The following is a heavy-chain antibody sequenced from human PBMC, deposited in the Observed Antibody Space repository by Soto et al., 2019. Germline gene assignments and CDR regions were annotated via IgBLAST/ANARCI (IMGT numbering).Heavy chain of an antibody. D-gene: IGHD3-3*01. V-gene: IGHV4-31*03. CDR1: GGSISSGDYY. CDR2: IYYSGST. CDR3: ARWWSGSRQGFDP. Sequence: QVQLQESGPGLVKPSQTLSLTCPVSGGSISSGDYYWSWIRQHPGKGLEWIGYIYYSGSTYYNPSLKGRVTISVDTSKNQFSRKLSSVTAADTAVYYCARWWSGSRQGFDPWGQGTLVTVSS. J-gene: IGHJ5*02.